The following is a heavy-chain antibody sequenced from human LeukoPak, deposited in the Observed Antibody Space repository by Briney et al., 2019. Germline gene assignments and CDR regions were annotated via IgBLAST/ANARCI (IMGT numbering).Heavy chain of an antibody. D-gene: IGHD3-10*01. V-gene: IGHV3-23*01. J-gene: IGHJ4*01. Sequence: PGGSLRLSCGASGLTVSSYAMSWVRQAPGKGLEWVSTIIGSAANTYYADSVKGRFTISRDDSKNTVYLQMNRLRAEDTAVYSCAKYTSGTSYRGLDQWGHGTLVTVSS. CDR1: GLTVSSYA. CDR2: IIGSAANT. CDR3: AKYTSGTSYRGLDQ.